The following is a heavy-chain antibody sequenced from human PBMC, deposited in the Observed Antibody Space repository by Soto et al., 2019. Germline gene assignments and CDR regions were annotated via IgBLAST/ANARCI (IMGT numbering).Heavy chain of an antibody. CDR2: IYPGDSDT. D-gene: IGHD2-2*01. CDR3: ARHYCSSTSCYGTNYYYYYGVDV. J-gene: IGHJ6*02. CDR1: GYSFTSYW. Sequence: GESLKISCKGSGYSFTSYWIGWVRQMPGKGLEWMGIIYPGDSDTRYSPSFQGQVTISADKSISTAYLQWSSLKASDTAMYYCARHYCSSTSCYGTNYYYYYGVDVWGQGTTVTVSS. V-gene: IGHV5-51*01.